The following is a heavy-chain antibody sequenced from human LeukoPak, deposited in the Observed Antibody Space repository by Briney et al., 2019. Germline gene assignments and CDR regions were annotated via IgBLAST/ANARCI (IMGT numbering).Heavy chain of an antibody. CDR1: GFTFSSYA. D-gene: IGHD6-19*01. CDR3: AKASLSDYSNGWYY. J-gene: IGHJ4*02. CDR2: ISGSGGST. V-gene: IGHV3-23*01. Sequence: GESLRLSCAASGFTFSSYAMSWVRQAPGKGLEWVSAISGSGGSTYYADSVKGRFTISRDNSKNTLYLQMNSLRAEDTAVYYCAKASLSDYSNGWYYWGQGTLVTVSS.